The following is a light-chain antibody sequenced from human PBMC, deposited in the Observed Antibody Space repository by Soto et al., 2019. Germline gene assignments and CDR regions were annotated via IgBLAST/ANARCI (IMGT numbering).Light chain of an antibody. CDR3: QQTYSPLFT. J-gene: IGKJ2*01. CDR1: HTFSSF. CDR2: GAY. V-gene: IGKV1-39*01. Sequence: DIQMAQSPSSLSASVGDRVTITCRASHTFSSFLNWYQQKRGKPPTLLIYGAYNLRSGVPSRFTGSGGGAEFSLTISSLQPDDFATYYCQQTYSPLFTFGQGTSLELK.